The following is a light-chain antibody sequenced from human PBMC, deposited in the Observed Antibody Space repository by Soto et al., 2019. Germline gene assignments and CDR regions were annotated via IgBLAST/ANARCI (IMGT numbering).Light chain of an antibody. CDR2: AAS. V-gene: IGKV1-9*01. J-gene: IGKJ1*01. Sequence: IQLTHSPSSLSASVGDRVTITCRASQGISSYLAWYQQKPGKAPKLLIYAASTLQSGVPSRFSGSGSGTDFTLTISSLQSVDFAVYYCQQYDNWPQTFGQGTKVDIK. CDR3: QQYDNWPQT. CDR1: QGISSY.